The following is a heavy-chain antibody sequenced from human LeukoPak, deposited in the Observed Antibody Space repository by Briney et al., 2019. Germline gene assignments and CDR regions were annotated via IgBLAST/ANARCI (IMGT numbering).Heavy chain of an antibody. J-gene: IGHJ3*02. CDR3: ARSYYYDSSGHYILSAFDI. CDR1: GGTFSSYA. CDR2: IIPIFGTA. V-gene: IGHV1-69*05. Sequence: SVKVSCKASGGTFSSYAISWVRQAPGQGLEWMGGIIPIFGTANYAQKFQGRVTITTDESTSTAYMELSSLRSEDTAVYYCARSYYYDSSGHYILSAFDIWRQGTMVTVST. D-gene: IGHD3-22*01.